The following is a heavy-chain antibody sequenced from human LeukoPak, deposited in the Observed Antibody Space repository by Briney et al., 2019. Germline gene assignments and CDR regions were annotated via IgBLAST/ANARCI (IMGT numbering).Heavy chain of an antibody. CDR1: GFTFSIYT. V-gene: IGHV3-21*01. Sequence: GGSLRLSCATSGFTFSIYTMNWVRQAPGKGLEWVSCISSGGTYIYNADSVKGRFTISRDNVKNSLYLQMNNLRAEDTAVYYCAREEDSSTIRSSHGMDVWGQGTTVTVSS. CDR3: AREEDSSTIRSSHGMDV. D-gene: IGHD6-6*01. J-gene: IGHJ6*02. CDR2: ISSGGTYI.